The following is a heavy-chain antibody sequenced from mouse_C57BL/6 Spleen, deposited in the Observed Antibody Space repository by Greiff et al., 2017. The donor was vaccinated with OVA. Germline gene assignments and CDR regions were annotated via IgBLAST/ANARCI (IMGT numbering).Heavy chain of an antibody. CDR1: GFTFSSYT. CDR3: ARQRVYYGYDAPFAY. CDR2: ISGGGGNT. D-gene: IGHD2-2*01. Sequence: EVQLVESGGGLVKPGGSLKLSCAASGFTFSSYTMSWVRQTPEKRLEWVATISGGGGNTYYPDSVKGRFTISRDNAKNTLYLQMSSLRSEDTALYYCARQRVYYGYDAPFAYWGQGTLVTVSA. J-gene: IGHJ3*01. V-gene: IGHV5-9*01.